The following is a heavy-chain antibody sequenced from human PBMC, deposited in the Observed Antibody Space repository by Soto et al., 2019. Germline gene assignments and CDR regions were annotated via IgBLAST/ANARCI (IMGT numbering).Heavy chain of an antibody. J-gene: IGHJ4*02. Sequence: EVQLVESGGGLVQPGGSLRLSCAASGFTVSNLYMTWVRQAPGKGLQWVAVISSGGSTYYADSVKGRFTISRDNSKNTLYLEMNSLRAEDTAVYYCVRDTLGGAYDFLHGGQGTLVTVSS. V-gene: IGHV3-66*01. D-gene: IGHD3-3*01. CDR2: ISSGGST. CDR1: GFTVSNLY. CDR3: VRDTLGGAYDFLH.